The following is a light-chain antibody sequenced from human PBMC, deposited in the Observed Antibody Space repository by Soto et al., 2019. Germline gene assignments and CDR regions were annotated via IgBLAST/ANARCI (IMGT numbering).Light chain of an antibody. CDR1: SSDVGGYNY. CDR2: EVS. Sequence: QSALTQPPSASGSPGQSVTISCTGTSSDVGGYNYVSWYQQHPGKAPKLMIYEVSKRPSGVPDRFSGSKSGNTASLTVSGLQAEDEADYYCCSYAGSNNGVFGGGTKLTVL. V-gene: IGLV2-8*01. CDR3: CSYAGSNNGV. J-gene: IGLJ2*01.